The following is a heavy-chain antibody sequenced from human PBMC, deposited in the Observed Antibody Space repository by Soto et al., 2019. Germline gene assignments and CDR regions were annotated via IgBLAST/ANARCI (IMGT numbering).Heavy chain of an antibody. V-gene: IGHV4-30-4*01. J-gene: IGHJ5*02. CDR2: IYYSGST. CDR3: ARVGASGYSYGMFDP. D-gene: IGHD5-18*01. Sequence: SETLSLTCTVSGGSISSGDYYWSWIRQPPGKGLEWIGYIYYSGSTYYNPSLKSRVTISVDTSKNQFSLKLSSVTAADTAVYYCARVGASGYSYGMFDPWGQGTLVNVSS. CDR1: GGSISSGDYY.